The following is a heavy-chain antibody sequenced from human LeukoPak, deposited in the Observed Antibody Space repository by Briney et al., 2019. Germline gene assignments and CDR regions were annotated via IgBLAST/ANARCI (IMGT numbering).Heavy chain of an antibody. CDR1: GFTFSDYS. V-gene: IGHV3-48*01. J-gene: IGHJ4*02. CDR3: AREVYYGSGRRFDL. CDR2: ISISGSFI. D-gene: IGHD3-10*01. Sequence: PGGSLRLSCAASGFTFSDYSMTWVRQAPGKGLEWLSYISISGSFIYYADSVKGRFTISRDNGRNSLHLQMNSLRAEDTAVYYRAREVYYGSGRRFDLWGQGTLVTVSS.